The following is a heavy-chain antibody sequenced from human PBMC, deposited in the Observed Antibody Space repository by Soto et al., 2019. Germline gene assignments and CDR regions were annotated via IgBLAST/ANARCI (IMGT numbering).Heavy chain of an antibody. Sequence: PGGSLRLSCTTSGFTFGDYAPSWVRQAPGKGLEWVGFIRRNAYGGTTDYAASVKGRFTISRDDSKSIAYLQMNSLRTEDTALYYCTRASSLDFDFWGQGTLVTVS. D-gene: IGHD3-16*01. J-gene: IGHJ4*02. CDR1: GFTFGDYA. CDR3: TRASSLDFDF. CDR2: IRRNAYGGTT. V-gene: IGHV3-49*04.